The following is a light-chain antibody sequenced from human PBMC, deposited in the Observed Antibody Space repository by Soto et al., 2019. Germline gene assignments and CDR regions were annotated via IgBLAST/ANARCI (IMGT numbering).Light chain of an antibody. Sequence: EFVLTQSPGTLSLSPGETATLSCRASQNITLTYIAWYQKKPGRAPRLLTYSDSRRTTGVPDRFSGGGSGTDFTLNITRLEPGDYATYYYHQFGSSIITSGQGTRLEIQ. V-gene: IGKV3-20*01. CDR1: QNITLTY. CDR2: SDS. CDR3: HQFGSSIIT. J-gene: IGKJ5*01.